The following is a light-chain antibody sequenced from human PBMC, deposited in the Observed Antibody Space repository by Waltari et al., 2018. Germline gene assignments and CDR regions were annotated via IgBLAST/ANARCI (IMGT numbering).Light chain of an antibody. J-gene: IGKJ1*01. CDR3: QQYYGTPPT. CDR2: WAS. Sequence: DIVMTQSPDSLAVSLGERATINCKSSQNVLYSSNNKNYLAWYQQKPGQPPKLPIYWASTRESGVPDRFSGSGSGTDFPLTISSLQAEDVAVYYCQQYYGTPPTFGQGTKVEIK. CDR1: QNVLYSSNNKNY. V-gene: IGKV4-1*01.